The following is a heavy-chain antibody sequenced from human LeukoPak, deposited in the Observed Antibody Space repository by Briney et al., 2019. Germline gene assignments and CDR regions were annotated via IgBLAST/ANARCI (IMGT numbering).Heavy chain of an antibody. CDR1: GYTFTSYA. CDR3: ARGGIPGIATAFDY. Sequence: ASVKVSCKAPGYTFTSYAMNWVRQAPGQGLEWMGWINTNTGNPTYAQGFTGRFVFSLDTSVSTAYLQISSLKAEDTAVYYCARGGIPGIATAFDYWGQGTLVTVSS. D-gene: IGHD6-13*01. J-gene: IGHJ4*02. CDR2: INTNTGNP. V-gene: IGHV7-4-1*02.